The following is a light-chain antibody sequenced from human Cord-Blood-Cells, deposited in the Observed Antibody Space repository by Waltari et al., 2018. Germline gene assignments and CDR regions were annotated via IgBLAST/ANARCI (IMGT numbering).Light chain of an antibody. Sequence: QSVLTQPPSASGTPGKRVTISCSGSSSNIGSNYVYWYQQLPGTAPNLLIYRNNQRPSGVPDRFSGSKSGTSASLAISGLRSEDEADYYCAAWDDSLSGHVVFGGGTKLTVL. V-gene: IGLV1-47*01. CDR2: RNN. CDR1: SSNIGSNY. J-gene: IGLJ2*01. CDR3: AAWDDSLSGHVV.